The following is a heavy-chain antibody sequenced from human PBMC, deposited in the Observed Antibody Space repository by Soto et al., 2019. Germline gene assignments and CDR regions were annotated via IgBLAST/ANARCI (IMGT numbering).Heavy chain of an antibody. CDR3: ANHRLPGGRYGRDV. Sequence: QVQLVQSGAQVKKPGASVKVSCKASGYTFTSYGISWGRQAPGQGLEWMGWISAYNGNTNYAQKLQGRVTMTTDPSTSIAYMELRSLSCDDAAVYYCANHRLPGGRYGRDVCGQGTTVTVSS. V-gene: IGHV1-18*04. CDR1: GYTFTSYG. CDR2: ISAYNGNT. D-gene: IGHD3-16*01. J-gene: IGHJ6*02.